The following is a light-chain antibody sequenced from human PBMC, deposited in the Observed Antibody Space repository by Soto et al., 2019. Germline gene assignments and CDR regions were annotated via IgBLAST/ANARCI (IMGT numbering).Light chain of an antibody. CDR1: QSISKY. V-gene: IGKV1-39*01. CDR3: QQSYSTPPT. J-gene: IGKJ2*01. Sequence: DIQMTQSPSSLSASVGDRVTITCRASQSISKYLIWYKHTPGKAPKLLIYATSTLQSGVPSRFSGSGSGTDFTLTISSLQPEDFATYYCQQSYSTPPTFGQGTKLEIK. CDR2: ATS.